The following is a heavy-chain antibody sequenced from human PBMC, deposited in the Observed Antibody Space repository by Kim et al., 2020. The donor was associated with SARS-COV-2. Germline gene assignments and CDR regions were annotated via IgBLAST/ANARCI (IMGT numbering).Heavy chain of an antibody. D-gene: IGHD2-15*01. V-gene: IGHV3-30*04. Sequence: GGSLRLSCAASRFTFSSYAMHWVRQAPGKGLEWVAVISYGGSNKYYADSVKGRFTISRDNSKNTLYLQMNSLRAEDTAVYYCASTTPVSSLGTFDYWGPGALGSVS. J-gene: IGHJ4*01. CDR1: RFTFSSYA. CDR3: ASTTPVSSLGTFDY. CDR2: ISYGGSNK.